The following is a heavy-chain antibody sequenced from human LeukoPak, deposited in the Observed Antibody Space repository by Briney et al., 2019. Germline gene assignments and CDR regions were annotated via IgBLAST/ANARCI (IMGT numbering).Heavy chain of an antibody. CDR2: ISGSGGST. D-gene: IGHD3-16*02. Sequence: PGGSLRLSCAASGFTFSSYAMSWVRQAPGKGLEWVSAISGSGGSTYYADSVKGRFTISRDNSKNTLYLQMNSLRAEDTAVYYCAKTPTYDYVWGSYRYTADLYYFDYWGQGTLVTVSS. CDR1: GFTFSSYA. J-gene: IGHJ4*02. V-gene: IGHV3-23*01. CDR3: AKTPTYDYVWGSYRYTADLYYFDY.